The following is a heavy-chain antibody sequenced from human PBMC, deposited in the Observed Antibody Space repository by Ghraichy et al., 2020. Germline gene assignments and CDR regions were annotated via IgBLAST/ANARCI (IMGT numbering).Heavy chain of an antibody. CDR3: ARVPDSSGYYYDDWGWFDP. V-gene: IGHV4-4*07. CDR2: IYTSGST. D-gene: IGHD3-22*01. CDR1: GGSISSYY. J-gene: IGHJ5*02. Sequence: SETLSLTCTVSGGSISSYYWSWIRQPAGKGLEWIGRIYTSGSTNYNPSLKSRVTMSVDTSKNQFSLKLSSVTAADTAVYYCARVPDSSGYYYDDWGWFDPWGQGTLVTVSS.